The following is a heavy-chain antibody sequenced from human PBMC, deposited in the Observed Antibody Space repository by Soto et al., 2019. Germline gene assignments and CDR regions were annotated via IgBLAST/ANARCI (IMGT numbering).Heavy chain of an antibody. Sequence: SETLSLTCAVYGGSFSGYYWSWIRQPPGKGLEWIGEINHSGSTNYNPSLKSRVTISVDTSKNQFSLKLSSVTAADTAVYYCARGRRGVHKLAFDYWGQGTLVTVSS. CDR3: ARGRRGVHKLAFDY. V-gene: IGHV4-34*01. CDR2: INHSGST. CDR1: GGSFSGYY. D-gene: IGHD3-10*01. J-gene: IGHJ4*02.